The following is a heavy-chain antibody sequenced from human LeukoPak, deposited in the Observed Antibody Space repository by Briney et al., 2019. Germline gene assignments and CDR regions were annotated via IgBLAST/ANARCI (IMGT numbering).Heavy chain of an antibody. J-gene: IGHJ4*02. CDR2: IYSGGST. CDR1: GFTVSSNY. D-gene: IGHD3-22*01. V-gene: IGHV3-53*01. CDR3: ARDPDYNDSA. Sequence: GGSLRLSCAASGFTVSSNYMSWVRQAPGKGLEWVSVIYSGGSTYYADSVKGRFTNSRDNSKNTLYLQMNSLRADDTAVYYCARDPDYNDSAWGQGTLVTVSS.